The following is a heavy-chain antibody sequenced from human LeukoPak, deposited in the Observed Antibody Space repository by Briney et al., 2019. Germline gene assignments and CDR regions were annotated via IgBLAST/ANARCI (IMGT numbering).Heavy chain of an antibody. Sequence: GGSLRLSCAASGFTVSSNYMSWGRQAPGKGLEWVSVIYSGGTTYYADSVKGRFTISRDNSKNTVFLQMNSLRVEDTAVYYCARAVGGYGDPRRFDYSGQGTLVTVSS. CDR3: ARAVGGYGDPRRFDY. CDR1: GFTVSSNY. D-gene: IGHD4-17*01. V-gene: IGHV3-53*01. J-gene: IGHJ4*02. CDR2: IYSGGTT.